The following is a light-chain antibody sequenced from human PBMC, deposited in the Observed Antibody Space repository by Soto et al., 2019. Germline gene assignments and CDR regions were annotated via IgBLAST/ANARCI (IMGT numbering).Light chain of an antibody. V-gene: IGLV2-23*02. CDR3: CSYAGDTTFVV. Sequence: QSVLTQPASMSGSPGHSITISCTGTSSDVGSYYPVSWFQQHPGKAPKLIIYEVNKRPSGVSDRFSGSKSGNTASLTISGLQAADEAEYYCCSYAGDTTFVVFGTGTKLTVL. CDR2: EVN. CDR1: SSDVGSYYP. J-gene: IGLJ1*01.